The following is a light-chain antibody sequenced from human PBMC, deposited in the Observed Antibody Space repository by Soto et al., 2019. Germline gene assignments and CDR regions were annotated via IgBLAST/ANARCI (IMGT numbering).Light chain of an antibody. CDR1: QRVNSN. V-gene: IGKV3-11*01. CDR3: QQRSSRPLT. Sequence: EIVLTQSPATLSLSPGERATLSCRASQRVNSNLARYQQKPGQPPRLLIYDAFLRATGIPARFSGSGAGTDFTLTISNLEPEDFAVYYCQQRSSRPLTFGGGTKVEI. CDR2: DAF. J-gene: IGKJ4*01.